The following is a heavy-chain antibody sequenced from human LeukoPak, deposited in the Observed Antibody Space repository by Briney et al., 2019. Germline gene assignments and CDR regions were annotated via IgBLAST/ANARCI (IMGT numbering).Heavy chain of an antibody. CDR3: ARDDYGDYKHYLVY. CDR1: RYTFTGYY. D-gene: IGHD4-17*01. CDR2: INPHSGGT. J-gene: IGHJ4*02. V-gene: IGHV1-2*02. Sequence: ASVKVSCKASRYTFTGYYMHWVPQAPGQGLEWMGWINPHSGGTNYAQKFQGRVTMTRDTSISTAYMELSRLRSDDTAVYYCARDDYGDYKHYLVYWGGGTLVTVSS.